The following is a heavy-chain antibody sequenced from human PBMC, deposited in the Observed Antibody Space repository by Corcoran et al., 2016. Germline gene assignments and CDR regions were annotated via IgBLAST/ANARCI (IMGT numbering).Heavy chain of an antibody. D-gene: IGHD5-18*01. J-gene: IGHJ4*02. CDR3: TTGSGYIY. CDR1: GFSFSNAW. Sequence: EVQLVESGGGLVSPGGSLRLSCTASGFSFSNAWMSWVRQAPGKGLEWLGHIKSKADGGTADCATSVRGRCTISRDDSTNALYLQMNNLDIEDTGVYYCTTGSGYIYWGQGTLVTVSS. V-gene: IGHV3-15*01. CDR2: IKSKADGGTA.